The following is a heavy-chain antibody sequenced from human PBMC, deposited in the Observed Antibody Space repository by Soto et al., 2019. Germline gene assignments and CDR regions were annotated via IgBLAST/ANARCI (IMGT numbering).Heavy chain of an antibody. CDR2: INHSGST. J-gene: IGHJ4*02. CDR3: ARVGERGYSYGYFDY. D-gene: IGHD5-18*01. V-gene: IGHV4-34*01. Sequence: SQPKSLSCAVFEGTIGGFYCSWIRKHPGKGLEWIGEINHSGSTNYTPSLKSRVTISVDTSKNQFSLKLSSVTAADTAVYYCARVGERGYSYGYFDYWGQGALVTVSS. CDR1: EGTIGGFY.